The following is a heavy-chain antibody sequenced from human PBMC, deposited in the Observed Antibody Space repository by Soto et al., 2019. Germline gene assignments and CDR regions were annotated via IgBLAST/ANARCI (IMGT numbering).Heavy chain of an antibody. CDR2: IIPLFGAA. V-gene: IGHV1-69*01. D-gene: IGHD3-22*01. J-gene: IGHJ4*02. CDR3: ARGLPYYYDSSGYPLEY. CDR1: GGTFRSYA. Sequence: QVQLVQSGAEVKRPGSSVKVSCKASGGTFRSYAIDWVRQAPGQGLEWMGGIIPLFGAANYSQKFQARVTITADESTSTAYMELSSLRSEDTAVYYCARGLPYYYDSSGYPLEYWGQGTLVTVSS.